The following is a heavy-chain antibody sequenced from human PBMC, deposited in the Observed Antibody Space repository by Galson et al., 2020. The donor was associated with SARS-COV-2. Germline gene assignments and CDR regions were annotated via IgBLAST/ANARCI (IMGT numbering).Heavy chain of an antibody. J-gene: IGHJ4*02. Sequence: GGSLRLSCAASGFIFSSYWMSWVRQAPGKGLEWVANINEDGSKKYSVDSVKGRFTISRDNAKNSLYLQMNGLRAEDTAMYYCARDDGNGWDYWGQGTLVTVSS. CDR2: INEDGSKK. CDR1: GFIFSSYW. CDR3: ARDDGNGWDY. V-gene: IGHV3-7*03. D-gene: IGHD3-3*01.